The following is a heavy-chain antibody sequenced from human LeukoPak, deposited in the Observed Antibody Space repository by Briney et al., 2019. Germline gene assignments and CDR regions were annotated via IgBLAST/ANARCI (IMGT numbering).Heavy chain of an antibody. D-gene: IGHD6-19*01. CDR3: VKEAVPRICDWYDY. Sequence: GGSLRLSCTASGFTFSSYGMHWVRQAPGKGLEWVAVISYEGRTIYYADSATGRFTISRGNSKNTLYLQMNSLRPEDTAVYYCVKEAVPRICDWYDYWGQGTLVTVSP. CDR2: ISYEGRTI. V-gene: IGHV3-30*18. J-gene: IGHJ4*02. CDR1: GFTFSSYG.